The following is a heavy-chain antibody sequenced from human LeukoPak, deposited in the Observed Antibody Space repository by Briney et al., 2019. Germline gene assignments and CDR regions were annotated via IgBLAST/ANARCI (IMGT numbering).Heavy chain of an antibody. Sequence: PGGSLRLSCAASAFTVRSYGMHWVRQAPGKGQEWVAFIRYDGSNKYYTDSVKGRFTISRDNSKNTLYLHMNSLRAEDTALYYCAKDIGVFGEFHCEFDYWGQGTLVTVSS. D-gene: IGHD3-10*01. CDR3: AKDIGVFGEFHCEFDY. CDR2: IRYDGSNK. J-gene: IGHJ4*02. CDR1: AFTVRSYG. V-gene: IGHV3-30*02.